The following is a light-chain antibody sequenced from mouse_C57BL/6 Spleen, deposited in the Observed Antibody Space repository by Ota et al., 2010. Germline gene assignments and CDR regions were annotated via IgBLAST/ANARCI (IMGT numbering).Light chain of an antibody. CDR1: QNINVW. V-gene: IGKV15-103*01. J-gene: IGKJ5*01. CDR3: QQVQSYPLT. Sequence: DIQMHQSPSSLSASLGDTITITCHASQNINVWLSWYQQKPGNIPKLLIYKASNLHTGVPSRFSGSGSGTGFTLTISSLQPEDIATYFCQQVQSYPLTFGAGPSWS. CDR2: KAS.